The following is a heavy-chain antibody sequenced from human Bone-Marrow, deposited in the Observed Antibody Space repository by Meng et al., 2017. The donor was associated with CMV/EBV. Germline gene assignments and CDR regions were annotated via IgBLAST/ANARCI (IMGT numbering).Heavy chain of an antibody. CDR2: INPSGGST. CDR3: ARALRITMVRGANFAY. V-gene: IGHV1-46*01. Sequence: ASVKVSCKASGYTFTSYYMHWVRQAPGQGLEWMGIINPSGGSTSYAQKFQGRVTMTRDTSTSTVYMELSSLRSEDTAVYYCARALRITMVRGANFAYWGQGPRVTGSS. CDR1: GYTFTSYY. D-gene: IGHD3-10*01. J-gene: IGHJ4*02.